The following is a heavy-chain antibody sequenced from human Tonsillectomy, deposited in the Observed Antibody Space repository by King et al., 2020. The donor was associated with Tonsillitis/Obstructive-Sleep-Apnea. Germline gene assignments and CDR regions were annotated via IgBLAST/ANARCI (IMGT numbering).Heavy chain of an antibody. CDR2: VSYDASIK. J-gene: IGHJ4*02. CDR3: ARESYGNYYFDY. Sequence: VQLVESGGGVVQPGRSLTLSCAASGFTLSNYAMHWVRQSPVKVREWLAVVSYDASIKYYADPVKGRFTISRDNSEKTLYLQMNSLRVEDTALYYCARESYGNYYFDYWGQGTLVTVSS. CDR1: GFTLSNYA. D-gene: IGHD4-11*01. V-gene: IGHV3-30*01.